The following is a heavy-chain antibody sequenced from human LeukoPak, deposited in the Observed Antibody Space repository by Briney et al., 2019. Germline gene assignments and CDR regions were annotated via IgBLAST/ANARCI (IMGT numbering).Heavy chain of an antibody. CDR3: ARDNTYMFDY. Sequence: SGGSLRLSCAASGFTFSSYAMSWVRQAPGKGLVWVAHINTDGRTTTYADSVKGRFTVARDNAKNTLYLEMNRLRAEDTAVYYCARDNTYMFDYWGQGTQVTVSS. CDR1: GFTFSSYA. CDR2: INTDGRTT. D-gene: IGHD2-2*02. J-gene: IGHJ4*02. V-gene: IGHV3-74*01.